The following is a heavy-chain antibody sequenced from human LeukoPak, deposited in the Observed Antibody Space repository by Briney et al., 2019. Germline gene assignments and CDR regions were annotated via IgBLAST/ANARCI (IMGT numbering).Heavy chain of an antibody. J-gene: IGHJ4*02. CDR2: IYYSGST. CDR3: ARLKAGRPTPFDY. Sequence: SETLSLTCTVSGSSISSYYWSWIRQPPGKGLEWIGYIYYSGSTNYNPSLKSRVTISVDTSKNQFSLKLSSVTAADTAVYYCARLKAGRPTPFDYWGQGTLVTVSS. CDR1: GSSISSYY. V-gene: IGHV4-59*08.